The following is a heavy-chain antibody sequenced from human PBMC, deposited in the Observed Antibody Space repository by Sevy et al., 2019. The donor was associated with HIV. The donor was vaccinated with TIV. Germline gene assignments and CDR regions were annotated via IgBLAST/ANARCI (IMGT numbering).Heavy chain of an antibody. CDR3: TRGGPNQQQLDYFDY. CDR1: RGSISTYY. CDR2: IYYSGST. J-gene: IGHJ4*02. D-gene: IGHD6-13*01. V-gene: IGHV4-59*01. Sequence: SETLSLTCTVSRGSISTYYWTWIRQPPGKGLEWIGYIYYSGSTDYNPSLKSRVTMSIDTSKNQFSLKLRSVTAADTAVHYCTRGGPNQQQLDYFDYWGQGTLVTVSS.